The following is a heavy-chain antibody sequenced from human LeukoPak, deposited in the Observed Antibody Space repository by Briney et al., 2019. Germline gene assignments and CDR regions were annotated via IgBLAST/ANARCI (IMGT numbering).Heavy chain of an antibody. Sequence: PGGSLRLSCAASGFTFSNYGMLWVRQAPGKWLEWVSFIRSDGSNKYYADSVKGRFTISRDNSKNTLYLQMNSLRVEDTAVYYCAKDRTELGDFVDYWGQGTLVSVSS. V-gene: IGHV3-30*02. CDR2: IRSDGSNK. D-gene: IGHD2-21*02. CDR1: GFTFSNYG. J-gene: IGHJ4*02. CDR3: AKDRTELGDFVDY.